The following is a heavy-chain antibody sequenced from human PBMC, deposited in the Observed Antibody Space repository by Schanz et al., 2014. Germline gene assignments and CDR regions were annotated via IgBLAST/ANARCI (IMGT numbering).Heavy chain of an antibody. CDR3: YGMDV. Sequence: QVQLQESGPGLVKPSQTLSLTCAVSGGSISSGGYSWSWIRQPPGKGLEWIGYIFFRGSTYYNPSLKSRVTISIDTSKNHFPRRLPSVTAADTAVYYCYGMDVWGQGTTVTVSS. CDR2: IFFRGST. J-gene: IGHJ6*02. V-gene: IGHV4-30-4*07. CDR1: GGSISSGGYS.